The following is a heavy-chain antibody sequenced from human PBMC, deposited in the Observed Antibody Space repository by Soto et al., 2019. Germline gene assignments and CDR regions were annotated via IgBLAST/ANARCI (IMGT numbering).Heavy chain of an antibody. J-gene: IGHJ6*02. D-gene: IGHD1-26*01. CDR3: ARDQWSPFSGSYRSVGRLYYGMDV. CDR1: GYTFTGYY. CDR2: INPNSGGT. V-gene: IGHV1-2*04. Sequence: QVQLVQSGAEVKKPGASVKVSCKASGYTFTGYYIHWVRQAPGQGLEWMGWINPNSGGTNYAQKFQGWVTMTRDTSISTAYMELSRLRSDDTAVYYCARDQWSPFSGSYRSVGRLYYGMDVWGQGTTVTVSS.